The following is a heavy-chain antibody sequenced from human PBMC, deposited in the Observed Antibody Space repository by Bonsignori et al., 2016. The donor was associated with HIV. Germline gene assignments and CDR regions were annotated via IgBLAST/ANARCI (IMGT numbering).Heavy chain of an antibody. Sequence: WIRQPPGKGLEWVATIKQDGSEKFYVDSVEGRFTVSRDNPKNSLYLQMDSLRVEDTAVYYCVPQWLVLDHWGQGTLVTVSS. CDR2: IKQDGSEK. D-gene: IGHD6-19*01. CDR3: VPQWLVLDH. J-gene: IGHJ4*02. V-gene: IGHV3-7*03.